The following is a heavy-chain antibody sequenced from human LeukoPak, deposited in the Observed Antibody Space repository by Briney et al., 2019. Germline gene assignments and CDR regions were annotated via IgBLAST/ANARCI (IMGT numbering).Heavy chain of an antibody. V-gene: IGHV1-18*01. J-gene: IGHJ4*02. CDR1: GYTFTSYG. CDR2: ISAYNGNT. CDR3: ARVIESDYGDYVLDY. D-gene: IGHD4-17*01. Sequence: GASVKVSCKASGYTFTSYGISWVRQAPGQGLEWMGWISAYNGNTNYAQKLQGRVTMTTDTSTSTAYMELRSLRSDDTAVYYCARVIESDYGDYVLDYWGQGTLVTVSS.